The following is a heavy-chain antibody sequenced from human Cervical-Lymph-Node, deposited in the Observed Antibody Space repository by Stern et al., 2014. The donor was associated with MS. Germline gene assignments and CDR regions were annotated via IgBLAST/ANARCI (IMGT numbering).Heavy chain of an antibody. V-gene: IGHV2-70*04. CDR3: ARSPPYYEFWNDYYYFDY. CDR1: GFSLSTSGMR. Sequence: ESGPALVKPTQTLTLTCTFSGFSLSTSGMRVSWIRQPPGKALEWLVHIDWDDDKFYSTSLKTRLTISKDTSKNQVVLTMTNMDPVDTATYYCARSPPYYEFWNDYYYFDYWGQGTLVAVSS. J-gene: IGHJ4*02. CDR2: IDWDDDK. D-gene: IGHD3-3*01.